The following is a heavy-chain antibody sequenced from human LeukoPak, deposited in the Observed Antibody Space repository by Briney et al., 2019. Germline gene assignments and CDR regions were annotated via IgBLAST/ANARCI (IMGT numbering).Heavy chain of an antibody. V-gene: IGHV1-24*01. Sequence: ASVKVSCKVSGYTLTELSMHWVRQAPGKGLEWMGGFDPEDGETIYAQKFQGRVTMTEDTSTDTAYMELSSLRSEDTAVYYCAADLLGGYYDSSGVVDYWGQGTLVTVSS. CDR2: FDPEDGET. CDR1: GYTLTELS. CDR3: AADLLGGYYDSSGVVDY. D-gene: IGHD3-22*01. J-gene: IGHJ4*02.